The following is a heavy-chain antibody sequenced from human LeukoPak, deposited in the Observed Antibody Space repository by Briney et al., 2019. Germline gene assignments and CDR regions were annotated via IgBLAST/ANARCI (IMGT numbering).Heavy chain of an antibody. J-gene: IGHJ3*02. CDR2: IYTSGST. D-gene: IGHD2-2*01. CDR1: GGSISSGSYY. Sequence: SQTLSLTCTVSGGSISSGSYYWSWIRQPAGKGLEWIGRIYTSGSTNYNPTLKSRVTISVDTSKNQFSVKLSSVTAADTAVYYCARDLMGVVPAAPRGDAFDIWGQGTMVTVSS. CDR3: ARDLMGVVPAAPRGDAFDI. V-gene: IGHV4-61*02.